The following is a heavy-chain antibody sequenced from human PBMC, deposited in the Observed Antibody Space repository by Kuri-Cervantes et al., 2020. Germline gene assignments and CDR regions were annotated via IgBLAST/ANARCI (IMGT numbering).Heavy chain of an antibody. D-gene: IGHD3-10*01. Sequence: GESLKISCKASGYTFAGHYMHWVRQAPGQGLEWMGWTNPNSGGTNYAQKFQGRVTMTRDTSISTAYMELSRLRSDDTAVYYCARSTYYGSGRPFDIWGPGTMVTVSS. CDR1: GYTFAGHY. V-gene: IGHV1-2*02. CDR2: TNPNSGGT. J-gene: IGHJ3*02. CDR3: ARSTYYGSGRPFDI.